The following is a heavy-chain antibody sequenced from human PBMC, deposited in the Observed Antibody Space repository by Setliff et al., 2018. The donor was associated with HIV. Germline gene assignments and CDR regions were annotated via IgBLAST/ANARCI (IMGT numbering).Heavy chain of an antibody. Sequence: SETLSLTCTVPGGSINRSNYYWGWIRQPPGKGLEWIGTISYTGSTYYDPSLKSRVTISLDASKNHFFLKLSSVTAPDTAIYYCARQTWEYYDTLTGYYRSPKNFDSWGQGTLVTVSS. D-gene: IGHD3-9*01. J-gene: IGHJ4*02. CDR3: ARQTWEYYDTLTGYYRSPKNFDS. CDR1: GGSINRSNYY. CDR2: ISYTGST. V-gene: IGHV4-39*01.